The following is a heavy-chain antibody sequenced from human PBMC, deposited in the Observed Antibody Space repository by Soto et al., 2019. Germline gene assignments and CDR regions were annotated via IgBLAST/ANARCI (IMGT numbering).Heavy chain of an antibody. Sequence: PGGSLRLSCAASGFTFSSYSMNWVRQAPGKGLEWVSSISSSSSYIYYADSVKGRFTISRDNAKNSLYLQMNSLRAEDTAVYYCARDGGVVPALYYYYGMDVWGQGATVTVSS. V-gene: IGHV3-21*01. CDR3: ARDGGVVPALYYYYGMDV. CDR1: GFTFSSYS. CDR2: ISSSSSYI. D-gene: IGHD2-2*01. J-gene: IGHJ6*02.